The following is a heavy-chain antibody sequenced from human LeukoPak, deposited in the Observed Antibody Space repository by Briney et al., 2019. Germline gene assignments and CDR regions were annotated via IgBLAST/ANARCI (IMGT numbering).Heavy chain of an antibody. V-gene: IGHV3-48*01. CDR1: GFTFSSYS. J-gene: IGHJ4*02. CDR3: ARDYLQQLVIPTHFDY. D-gene: IGHD3-16*02. CDR2: ISSSSSTI. Sequence: GGSLRLSCAASGFTFSSYSMNWVRQAPGKGLEWVSYISSSSSTIYYADSVKGRFTISRDNAKNSLYLQMNSLRAEDTAVYYCARDYLQQLVIPTHFDYWGQGTLVTVSS.